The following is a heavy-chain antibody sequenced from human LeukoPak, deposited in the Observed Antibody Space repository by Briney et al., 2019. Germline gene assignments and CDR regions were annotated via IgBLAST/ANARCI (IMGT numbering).Heavy chain of an antibody. CDR3: ARDGAVVPAAKGYYYMDV. V-gene: IGHV4-59*01. CDR1: GGSISSYY. Sequence: ASETLSLTCTVSGGSISSYYWSWIRQPPGKGLEWIGYIYYSGSTNYNPSLKSRVTISVDTSKNQFSLKLSSVTAADTAVYYCARDGAVVPAAKGYYYMDVWGKGTTVTVSS. J-gene: IGHJ6*03. CDR2: IYYSGST. D-gene: IGHD2-2*01.